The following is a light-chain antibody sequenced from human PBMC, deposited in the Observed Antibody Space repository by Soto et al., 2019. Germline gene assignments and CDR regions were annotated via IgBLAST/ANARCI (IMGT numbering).Light chain of an antibody. Sequence: EIVRPMYTATLSVSPGERATLSCRTSLSVSVYLDWYQQKPGQAPRLLISDASSRATGISDRFTGSGSGTDFTLTITTLEPEGFAVYYIQLRRIWPQTLSQGTKVDIK. CDR1: LSVSVY. CDR2: DAS. V-gene: IGKV3-11*01. CDR3: QLRRIWPQT. J-gene: IGKJ1*01.